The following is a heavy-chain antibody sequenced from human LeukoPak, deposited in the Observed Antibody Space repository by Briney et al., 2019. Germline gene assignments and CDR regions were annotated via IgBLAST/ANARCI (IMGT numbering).Heavy chain of an antibody. CDR1: GGTFSSYA. Sequence: ASVKVSCKASGGTFSSYAISWVRQAPGQGLEWMGGIIPIFGTANYAQKFQGRVTITADKSTSTAYMELSSLRFEDTAVYYCATFLVARRGFDYWGQGTLVTVSS. J-gene: IGHJ4*02. V-gene: IGHV1-69*06. D-gene: IGHD2-15*01. CDR3: ATFLVARRGFDY. CDR2: IIPIFGTA.